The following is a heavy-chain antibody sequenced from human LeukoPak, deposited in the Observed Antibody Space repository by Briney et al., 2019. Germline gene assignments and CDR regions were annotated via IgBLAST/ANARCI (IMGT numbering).Heavy chain of an antibody. CDR1: GGTFSSYA. J-gene: IGHJ6*03. CDR3: ARALWFGELFFRRYYYYYMDV. D-gene: IGHD3-10*01. CDR2: IIPIFGTA. Sequence: SVKVSCKASGGTFSSYAISWVRQAPGQGLEWMGGIIPIFGTANYAQKFQGRVTFTADESTSTAYMELSSLRSEDTAVYYCARALWFGELFFRRYYYYYMDVWGKGTTVTISS. V-gene: IGHV1-69*01.